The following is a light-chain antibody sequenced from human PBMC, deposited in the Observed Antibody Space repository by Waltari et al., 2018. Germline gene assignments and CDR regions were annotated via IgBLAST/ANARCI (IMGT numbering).Light chain of an antibody. CDR3: QQRSNWPPI. CDR2: DAS. J-gene: IGKJ4*01. Sequence: IVLTQSPATLSLSPGDRAPLSCRASQSVSSYLAWYQQKPGQAPRLLIYDASNRATGIPARFSGSGSGTDFTLTISSLEPEDFAVYYCQQRSNWPPIFGGGTKVEIK. CDR1: QSVSSY. V-gene: IGKV3-11*01.